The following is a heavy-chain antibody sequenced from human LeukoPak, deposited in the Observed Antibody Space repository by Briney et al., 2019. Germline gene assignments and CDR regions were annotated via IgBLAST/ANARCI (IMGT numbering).Heavy chain of an antibody. J-gene: IGHJ4*02. V-gene: IGHV3-15*01. CDR2: IKSKTDGGTT. D-gene: IGHD2-8*01. CDR1: GFIFSNAW. Sequence: PGGSLRLSCTASGFIFSNAWMSWGRQAPGKGLDWVGRIKSKTDGGTTDYAAPVKGRFTISREDSKNMLYLEMNSLKTEDPAVYYCSPHKHQWSHAFDYWGQGILVTVSP. CDR3: SPHKHQWSHAFDY.